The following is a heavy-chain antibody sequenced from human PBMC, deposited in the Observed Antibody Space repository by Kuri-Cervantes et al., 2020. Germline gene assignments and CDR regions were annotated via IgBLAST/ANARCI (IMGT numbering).Heavy chain of an antibody. Sequence: SETLSLTCTVSGGSISSYYWSWIRQPAGEGLEWIGRIFTGGEIIYNPSLRSRVTISVDTSKNQFSLKLSSVTAADTAVYYCARGVASPNWFDPWGQGTLVTVSS. D-gene: IGHD2-15*01. V-gene: IGHV4-4*07. CDR2: IFTGGEI. J-gene: IGHJ5*02. CDR1: GGSISSYY. CDR3: ARGVASPNWFDP.